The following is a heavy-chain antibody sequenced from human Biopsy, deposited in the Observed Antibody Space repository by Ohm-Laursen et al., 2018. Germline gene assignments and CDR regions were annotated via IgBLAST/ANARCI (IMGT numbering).Heavy chain of an antibody. D-gene: IGHD5-24*01. CDR1: GGLFSSYA. CDR2: ISPSGATS. CDR3: ARAGVGSDGTDSYYYGMDV. Sequence: SSVKVSCKASGGLFSSYAMSWVRQAPGQGLEWMGVISPSGATSSFSQKFQGRITMTRDTSTGTVYMDLNSLGSEDTSVYYCARAGVGSDGTDSYYYGMDVWGPGTTVTVSS. V-gene: IGHV1-46*01. J-gene: IGHJ6*02.